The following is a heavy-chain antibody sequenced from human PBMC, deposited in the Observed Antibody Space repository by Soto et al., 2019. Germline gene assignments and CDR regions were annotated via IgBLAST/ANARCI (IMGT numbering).Heavy chain of an antibody. V-gene: IGHV3-48*01. CDR3: ARDSAHKHSAVAVLFS. Sequence: GGSLRLSCAASGFTFSSYSMNWVRQAPGKGLEWVSYISSSSSTIYYADSVKGRFTISRDNAKNSLYLQMNSLRAEDTAVYYCARDSAHKHSAVAVLFSWGQGTLVTVSS. J-gene: IGHJ5*02. D-gene: IGHD6-19*01. CDR1: GFTFSSYS. CDR2: ISSSSSTI.